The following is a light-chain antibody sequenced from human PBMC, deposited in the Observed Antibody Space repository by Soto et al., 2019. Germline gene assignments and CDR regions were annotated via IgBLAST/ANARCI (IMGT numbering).Light chain of an antibody. CDR1: TSNIGAPYD. V-gene: IGLV1-40*01. J-gene: IGLJ2*01. CDR2: GDN. CDR3: CSFTSSTTVI. Sequence: QSVLTQPPSVSGAPGQRVSISCTGSTSNIGAPYDVHWYQHLPGTAPKLLIYGDNNWPSGVPDRFSGSKSGTSASLAITRLQAEDEADYYCCSFTSSTTVIFGGGTKLTVL.